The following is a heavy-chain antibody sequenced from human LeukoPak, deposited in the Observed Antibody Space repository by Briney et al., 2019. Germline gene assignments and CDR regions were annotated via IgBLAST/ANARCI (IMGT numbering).Heavy chain of an antibody. CDR2: IIPIFGTA. D-gene: IGHD3-3*01. V-gene: IGHV1-69*13. CDR1: GYTFTSYD. J-gene: IGHJ6*03. Sequence: SVKVSCKASGYTFTSYDINWVRQAPGQGLEWMGGIIPIFGTANYAQKFQGRVTITADESTSTAYMELSSLRSEDTAVYYCARDGAAYYEFWSGLNGYYMDVWGKGTTVTVSS. CDR3: ARDGAAYYEFWSGLNGYYMDV.